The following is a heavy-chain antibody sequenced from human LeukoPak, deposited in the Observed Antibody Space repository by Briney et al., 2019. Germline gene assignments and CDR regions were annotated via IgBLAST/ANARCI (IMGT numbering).Heavy chain of an antibody. V-gene: IGHV3-53*01. D-gene: IGHD2-2*01. Sequence: PGGSLRLSCAASGFTISSYHMSWVRQAPGKGLEWVSVLYTGGKTSYAGAVRGRFTVSRDNPKNTLSLEMNSLRAEGTAVYYCARDSTFDIWGQGTVVTVSS. CDR2: LYTGGKT. CDR3: ARDSTFDI. CDR1: GFTISSYH. J-gene: IGHJ3*02.